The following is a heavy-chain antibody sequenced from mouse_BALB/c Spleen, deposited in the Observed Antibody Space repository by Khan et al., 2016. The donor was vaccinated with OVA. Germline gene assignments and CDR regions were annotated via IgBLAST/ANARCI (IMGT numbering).Heavy chain of an antibody. Sequence: EVELVESGGGLVQPGGSRKLSCAASGFTFSRFVMHWVRQAPEKGLEWVAYISSGSSSIYYADTVKGRFTISRDNPKNTLFLQMTSLRSEDTAMYYCARDSNFDYWGQGTTLTVSS. V-gene: IGHV5-17*02. CDR2: ISSGSSSI. CDR1: GFTFSRFV. CDR3: ARDSNFDY. J-gene: IGHJ2*01.